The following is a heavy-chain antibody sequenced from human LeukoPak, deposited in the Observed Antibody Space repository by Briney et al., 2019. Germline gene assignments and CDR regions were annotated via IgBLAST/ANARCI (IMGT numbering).Heavy chain of an antibody. J-gene: IGHJ4*02. Sequence: SGTLSVTCAVSGGSISSSNWWSWVRQPPGKGLGWIGEIYHSGSTNYNPSLKSRVTISVDKSKNQFSLKLSSVTAADTAVYSCAQVSLGVVVTFDYWGQGTLVTVSS. CDR1: GGSISSSNW. CDR3: AQVSLGVVVTFDY. D-gene: IGHD2-21*02. CDR2: IYHSGST. V-gene: IGHV4-4*02.